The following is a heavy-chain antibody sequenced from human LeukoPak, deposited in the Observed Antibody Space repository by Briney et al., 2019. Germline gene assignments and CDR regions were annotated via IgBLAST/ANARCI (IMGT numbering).Heavy chain of an antibody. CDR2: INPNSGGT. V-gene: IGHV1-2*06. CDR1: GYTFTGYY. CDR3: ARGYSVYDRFDY. D-gene: IGHD5/OR15-5a*01. Sequence: ASVKVSCKASGYTFTGYYMHWVRQAPGQGLEWMGRINPNSGGTNYAQKFQGRVTMTRDTSISTAYMELSRLRSDDTAVYYCARGYSVYDRFDYWGQGTLVTVSS. J-gene: IGHJ4*02.